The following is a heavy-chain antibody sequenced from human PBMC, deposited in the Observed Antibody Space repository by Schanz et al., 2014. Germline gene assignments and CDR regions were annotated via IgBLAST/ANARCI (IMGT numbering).Heavy chain of an antibody. CDR3: ARDSLRGATGGYGMDV. CDR2: ISYSGST. D-gene: IGHD2-8*02. Sequence: QVQLQESGPGLVKPSQTLSLTCTVSGGSVSSGGDYWSWIRQHPGKGLEWIGFISYSGSTYYNPSLKSRVTISVDESKNQFSLKVRSVTAADTAVYYCARDSLRGATGGYGMDVWGQGTTVTVSS. V-gene: IGHV4-31*03. J-gene: IGHJ6*02. CDR1: GGSVSSGGDY.